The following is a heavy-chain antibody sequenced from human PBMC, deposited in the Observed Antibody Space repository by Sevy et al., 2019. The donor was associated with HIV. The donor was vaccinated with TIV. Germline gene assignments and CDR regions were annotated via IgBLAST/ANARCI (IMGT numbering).Heavy chain of an antibody. J-gene: IGHJ3*02. D-gene: IGHD3-3*01. CDR2: ISGSGGST. Sequence: GGSLRLSCATSGFTFGTHAMSWVRQAPGKGLEWVSGISGSGGSTYYADSVKGRFTISRDKSKKRLYLQVNSLRAEDTAVYYCAKGVYDFWSGGSDSFDIWGQGTMVTVSS. V-gene: IGHV3-23*01. CDR3: AKGVYDFWSGGSDSFDI. CDR1: GFTFGTHA.